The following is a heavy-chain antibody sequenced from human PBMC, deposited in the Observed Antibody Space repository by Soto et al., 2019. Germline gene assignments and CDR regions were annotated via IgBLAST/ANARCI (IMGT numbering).Heavy chain of an antibody. V-gene: IGHV3-30*18. D-gene: IGHD2-15*01. CDR3: AKDLGSTVRGGSEFDY. J-gene: IGHJ4*02. Sequence: QVQLVESGGGVVPSGRSLRLSCVASGFTFSGYGMHWVRQAPGKRLEWLAVMSYDGSNKYYGDAVKGRFTISRDNSKNTLYLQMNILRAEDTAVYYCAKDLGSTVRGGSEFDYWGQGTLVIVSS. CDR2: MSYDGSNK. CDR1: GFTFSGYG.